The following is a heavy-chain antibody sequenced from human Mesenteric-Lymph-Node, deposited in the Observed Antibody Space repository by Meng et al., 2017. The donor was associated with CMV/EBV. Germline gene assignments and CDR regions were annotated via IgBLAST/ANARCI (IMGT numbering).Heavy chain of an antibody. V-gene: IGHV1-2*02. Sequence: ASVKVSCKASGYTFTSYGISWVRQAPGQGLEWMGWINPNSGGTNYAQKFQGRVTMTRDTSISTAYMELSRLRSDDTAVYYCARSTEAFDIWGQGTMVTVSS. CDR2: INPNSGGT. J-gene: IGHJ3*02. D-gene: IGHD5/OR15-5a*01. CDR3: ARSTEAFDI. CDR1: GYTFTSYG.